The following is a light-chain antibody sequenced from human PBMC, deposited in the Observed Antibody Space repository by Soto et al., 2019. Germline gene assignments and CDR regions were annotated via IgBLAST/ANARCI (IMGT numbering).Light chain of an antibody. J-gene: IGKJ1*01. Sequence: DIVLTQSPGTLSLSPGQRATLSCRSSESISSSFLAWYQQKPGQAPRLLIYGASSRATGIPARFSGSGSGTDFTLTISSLEPEDFAVYYCQQYNNWPRTFGQGTKVDIK. CDR3: QQYNNWPRT. CDR1: ESISSSF. CDR2: GAS. V-gene: IGKV3-20*01.